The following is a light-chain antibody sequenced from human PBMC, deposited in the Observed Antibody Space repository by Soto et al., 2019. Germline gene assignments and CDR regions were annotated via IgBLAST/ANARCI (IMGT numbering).Light chain of an antibody. J-gene: IGKJ2*01. V-gene: IGKV4-1*01. CDR1: QSVLYTSKNQNH. CDR2: WAS. CDR3: QQYYSTPPT. Sequence: DIVMTQSPDSLAVSLGERATFNCKSSQSVLYTSKNQNHLAWYQHKAGQPPKLLIYWASTRGPGVPDRFTGSGSETDFTLTISSLQAEDVAVYYCQQYYSTPPTFGQGTKLEIK.